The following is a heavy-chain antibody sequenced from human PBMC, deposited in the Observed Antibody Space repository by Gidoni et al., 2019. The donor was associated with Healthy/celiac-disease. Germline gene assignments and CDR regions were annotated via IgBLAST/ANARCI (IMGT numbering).Heavy chain of an antibody. CDR3: ARDNYYDSSGSPFDY. Sequence: QVQLVESGGGLVKPGGSLRLSCAASGFTLRAYYMSWIRQAPGKGLEWVSYISSSGSTIYYADSVKGRFTISRDNAKNSLYLQMNSLRAEDTAVYYCARDNYYDSSGSPFDYWGQGTLVTVSS. CDR2: ISSSGSTI. J-gene: IGHJ4*02. D-gene: IGHD3-22*01. CDR1: GFTLRAYY. V-gene: IGHV3-11*01.